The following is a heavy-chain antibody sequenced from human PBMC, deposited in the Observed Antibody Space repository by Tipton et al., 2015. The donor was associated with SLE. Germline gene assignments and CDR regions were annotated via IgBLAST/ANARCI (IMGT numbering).Heavy chain of an antibody. J-gene: IGHJ4*02. D-gene: IGHD6-19*01. CDR2: RSFDEDTK. V-gene: IGHV3-30-3*01. CDR3: AKGMSGYDNGWSFFDY. Sequence: SLRLSCAASGFILSSYAMHWVRQAPGKGLEWVAIRSFDEDTKYYADSVKGRFTLSRDNSKNTLYLQMNSLRADDTAVYYCAKGMSGYDNGWSFFDYWGQGTLVTVSS. CDR1: GFILSSYA.